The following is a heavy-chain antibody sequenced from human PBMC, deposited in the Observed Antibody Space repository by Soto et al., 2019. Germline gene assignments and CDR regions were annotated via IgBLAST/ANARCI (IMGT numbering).Heavy chain of an antibody. CDR1: GYTFTSYG. V-gene: IGHV1-18*01. Sequence: QVHLVQSGAEVRKPGASVKVSCKGSGYTFTSYGIAWVRQAPGQGLEWMGWISAHNDNTNYARKVQGRVTVTRDTSTSTAYMEQRNLRSDDTAVYYCARGGYGDYWGQGALVTVSS. CDR2: ISAHNDNT. D-gene: IGHD1-1*01. J-gene: IGHJ4*02. CDR3: ARGGYGDY.